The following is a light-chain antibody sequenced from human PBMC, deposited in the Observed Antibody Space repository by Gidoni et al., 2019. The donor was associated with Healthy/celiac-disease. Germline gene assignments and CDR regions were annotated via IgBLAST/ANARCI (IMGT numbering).Light chain of an antibody. J-gene: IGKJ5*01. CDR2: AAS. CDR3: QQSYSTPSIT. Sequence: DIHMTQSPSSLSASVGDRVTITCRASQSISRYLNWYQQKPGKDPKLLIYAASSLQSGVPSRFSDSGSGTDFTLIISSLQPEDFATYYCQQSYSTPSITFGQGTRLEIK. CDR1: QSISRY. V-gene: IGKV1-39*01.